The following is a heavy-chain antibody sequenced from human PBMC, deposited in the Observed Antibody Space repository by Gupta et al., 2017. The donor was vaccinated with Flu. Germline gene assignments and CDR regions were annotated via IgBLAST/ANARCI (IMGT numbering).Heavy chain of an antibody. CDR2: IIPIFGTA. D-gene: IGHD2-15*01. V-gene: IGHV1-69*01. J-gene: IGHJ6*02. CDR3: ARDLGYCSGGSCYSPYYYYGMDV. Sequence: QVQLVQSGAEVKKPGSSVKVSCKASGGTFSSYAISWVRQAPGQGLEWMGGIIPIFGTANYAQKFQGRVTITADESTSTAYMELSSLRSEDTAVYYCARDLGYCSGGSCYSPYYYYGMDVWGQGTTVTVSS. CDR1: GGTFSSYA.